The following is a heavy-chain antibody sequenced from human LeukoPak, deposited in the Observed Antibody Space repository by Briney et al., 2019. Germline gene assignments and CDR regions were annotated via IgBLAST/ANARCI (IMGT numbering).Heavy chain of an antibody. V-gene: IGHV1-69*13. CDR1: GGTFSSYA. J-gene: IGHJ4*02. CDR3: ARAQSDFWSGYYSFDY. D-gene: IGHD3-3*01. Sequence: SVKVSCKASGGTFSSYAISWVRQAPGQGLEWMGGIIPIFGTANYARKFQGRVTITADESTSTAYMELSSLRSEDTAVYYCARAQSDFWSGYYSFDYWGQGTLVTVSS. CDR2: IIPIFGTA.